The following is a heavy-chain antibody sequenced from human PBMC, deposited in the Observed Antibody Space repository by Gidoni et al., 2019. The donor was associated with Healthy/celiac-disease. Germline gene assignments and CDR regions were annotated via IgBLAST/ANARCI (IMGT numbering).Heavy chain of an antibody. D-gene: IGHD5-12*01. CDR2: IIPIFGTA. J-gene: IGHJ5*02. CDR3: ARGRHSDVDPRPGVWFDP. Sequence: QVQLVQSGADVKKPGSSVKFSFQSSVGTFISYALSWVRQAPGQGLEWMGGIIPIFGTANEAKKFQGRVKITADESTRTAYMELSSLRSEDTAVYYCARGRHSDVDPRPGVWFDPWGQGTLVTVSS. V-gene: IGHV1-69*01. CDR1: VGTFISYA.